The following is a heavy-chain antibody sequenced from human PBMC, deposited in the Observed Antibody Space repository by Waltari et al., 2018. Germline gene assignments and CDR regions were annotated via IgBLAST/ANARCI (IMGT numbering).Heavy chain of an antibody. V-gene: IGHV1-8*03. CDR3: ARDGYDSYYYYMDV. D-gene: IGHD5-12*01. CDR1: GYTFTSSD. Sequence: QVQLVQSGAEVKKPGASVKVSCKASGYTFTSSDINWVRQATGQGLEWMGWMNPNSGNTGYAQKFQGRVTITRNTSISTAYMELSSLRSEDTAVYYCARDGYDSYYYYMDVWGKGTTVTVSS. CDR2: MNPNSGNT. J-gene: IGHJ6*03.